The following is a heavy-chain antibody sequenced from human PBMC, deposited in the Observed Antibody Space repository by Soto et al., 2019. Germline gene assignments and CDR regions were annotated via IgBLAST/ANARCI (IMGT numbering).Heavy chain of an antibody. J-gene: IGHJ4*02. CDR2: ISSSSSYI. CDR3: ARERPADYGDYGGNFDY. D-gene: IGHD4-17*01. Sequence: GGSLRLSCAASGFTFSSYSMNWVRQAPGKGLEWVSSISSSSSYIYYADSVKGRFTISRDNAKNSLYLQMNSLRAEDTAVYYCARERPADYGDYGGNFDYWGQGTLVTVSS. V-gene: IGHV3-21*01. CDR1: GFTFSSYS.